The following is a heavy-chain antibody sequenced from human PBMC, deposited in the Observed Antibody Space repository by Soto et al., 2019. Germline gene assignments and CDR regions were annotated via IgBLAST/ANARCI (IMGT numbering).Heavy chain of an antibody. CDR1: GFTFSSFG. Sequence: QVQLVESGGGVVQPGRSLRLSCAASGFTFSSFGMHWVRQAPGKGLEWVAVIWYDGSNKYYADSVRGRFTISRDNSKNTLYLQMNSLRAEDTAVYYCARRPTVTTELIDYWGQGTLVTVSS. CDR2: IWYDGSNK. D-gene: IGHD4-17*01. V-gene: IGHV3-33*01. J-gene: IGHJ4*02. CDR3: ARRPTVTTELIDY.